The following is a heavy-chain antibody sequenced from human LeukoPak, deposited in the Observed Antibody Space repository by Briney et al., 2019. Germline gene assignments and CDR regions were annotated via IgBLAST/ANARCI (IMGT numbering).Heavy chain of an antibody. V-gene: IGHV7-4-1*02. CDR1: GYTFTSYA. CDR3: ARDPTVVTPGAFDY. Sequence: ASVTVSCKASGYTFTSYAMNWVRQAPGQGLEWMGWINTNTGNPTYAQGFTGRFVFSLDTSVSTAYLQISSLKAEDTAVYYCARDPTVVTPGAFDYWGQGTLVTVSS. CDR2: INTNTGNP. J-gene: IGHJ4*02. D-gene: IGHD4-23*01.